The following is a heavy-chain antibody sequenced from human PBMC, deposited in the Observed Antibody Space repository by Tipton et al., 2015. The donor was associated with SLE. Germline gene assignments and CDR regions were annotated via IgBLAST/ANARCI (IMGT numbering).Heavy chain of an antibody. J-gene: IGHJ4*02. Sequence: TLSLTCTVSGYSISSGYYWGWIRQPPGKGLEWIGSIYHSGSTYYNPSLKSRVTISVDTSKNQFSLKLSSVTAADTAVYYCARQGAWGSNDCWGPGTLVTVSS. CDR1: GYSISSGYY. CDR3: ARQGAWGSNDC. D-gene: IGHD7-27*01. CDR2: IYHSGST. V-gene: IGHV4-38-2*02.